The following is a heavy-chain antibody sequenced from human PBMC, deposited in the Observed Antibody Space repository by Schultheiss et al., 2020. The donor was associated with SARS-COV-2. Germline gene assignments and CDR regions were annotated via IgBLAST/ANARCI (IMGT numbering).Heavy chain of an antibody. CDR3: ARGASGYVIRSGIDY. J-gene: IGHJ4*02. D-gene: IGHD5-12*01. CDR2: ISYSGST. Sequence: SETLSLTCTVSSGSVSSYYWSWIRQPPGKGLEWIGYISYSGSTDYNPSLKSRVTISVDTSENQFSLKLSSVTAADTAVYYCARGASGYVIRSGIDYWGQGTLVTVSS. CDR1: SGSVSSYY. V-gene: IGHV4-59*02.